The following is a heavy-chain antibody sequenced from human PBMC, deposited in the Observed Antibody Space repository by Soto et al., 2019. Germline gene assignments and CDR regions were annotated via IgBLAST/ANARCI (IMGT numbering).Heavy chain of an antibody. D-gene: IGHD6-13*01. V-gene: IGHV3-15*07. J-gene: IGHJ6*02. CDR2: MKSYRGGGTT. CDR3: IWQQDFYYGKAV. CDR1: GFSFSPAW. Sequence: EVPLVESGGGLVTPGGSLRLSCTGTGFSFSPAWMNRVRQAPGKGLEWVGRMKSYRGGGTTDYAATVQGRFTISRDDSKNTLYLQMNSLKFEDTALYFCIWQQDFYYGKAVWGQGTTVTVSS.